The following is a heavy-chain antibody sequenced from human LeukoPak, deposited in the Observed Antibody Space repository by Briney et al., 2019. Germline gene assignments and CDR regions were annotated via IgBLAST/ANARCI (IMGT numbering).Heavy chain of an antibody. CDR3: VTQYRHSSGYYSQPRY. V-gene: IGHV3-64D*06. CDR1: GFTFSNYA. D-gene: IGHD3-22*01. CDR2: IGTNGGST. Sequence: GGSLRLSCSASGFTFSNYALHWVRQAPGKGLEYVSAIGTNGGSTYYADSVKGRFTISRDNSKNTLFLQMSSLRAEDTAVCYCVTQYRHSSGYYSQPRYWGQGTLVTVSS. J-gene: IGHJ4*02.